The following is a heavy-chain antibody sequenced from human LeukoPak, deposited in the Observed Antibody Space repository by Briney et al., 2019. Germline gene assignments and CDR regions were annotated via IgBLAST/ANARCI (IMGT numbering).Heavy chain of an antibody. CDR2: IYYSGST. D-gene: IGHD6-13*01. V-gene: IGHV4-59*01. CDR1: GGSISSYY. CDR3: ARGEKQQLVRGVRYYYYYYMDV. Sequence: SETLSLTCTVSGGSISSYYWSWIRQPPGKGLEWIGYIYYSGSTNYNPSLKSRVTISVDTSKNQFSLKLSSVTAADTAVYYCARGEKQQLVRGVRYYYYYYMDVWGKGTTVTVSS. J-gene: IGHJ6*03.